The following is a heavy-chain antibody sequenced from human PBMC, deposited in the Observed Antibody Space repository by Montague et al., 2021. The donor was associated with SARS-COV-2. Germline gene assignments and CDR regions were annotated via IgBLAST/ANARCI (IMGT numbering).Heavy chain of an antibody. Sequence: PALVKPTQTLTLTCTFSGFSLRANRMSVGWIRQPPGKALEWLALIYWDDGKRYTPSLRSRVTITKDTAKKQVVLTMTNVDPDDSATYYCGAVQTDDFDFWGQGTMVTVSS. V-gene: IGHV2-5*02. J-gene: IGHJ3*01. D-gene: IGHD6-19*01. CDR3: GAVQTDDFDF. CDR1: GFSLRANRMS. CDR2: IYWDDGK.